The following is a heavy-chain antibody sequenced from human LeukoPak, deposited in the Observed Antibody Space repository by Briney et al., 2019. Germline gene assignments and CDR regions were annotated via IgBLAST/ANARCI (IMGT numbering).Heavy chain of an antibody. V-gene: IGHV3-74*01. CDR2: INPDGSRT. CDR3: ARDHSIEYGMDV. J-gene: IGHJ6*02. Sequence: GGSLRLSCAASGFTISTYWMHWVRQAPGKGLVWVSRINPDGSRTDYADSVKGRFTISRDNAKNTLYLQMNSLRAEDTAVYYCARDHSIEYGMDVWGQGTTVTVSS. D-gene: IGHD3-3*02. CDR1: GFTISTYW.